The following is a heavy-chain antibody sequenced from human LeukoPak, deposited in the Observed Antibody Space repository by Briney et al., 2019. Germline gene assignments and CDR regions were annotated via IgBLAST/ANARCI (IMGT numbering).Heavy chain of an antibody. J-gene: IGHJ3*02. D-gene: IGHD6-19*01. CDR3: ARGRGRVAGTVKINDAFDI. V-gene: IGHV1-18*01. CDR2: ISAYNGNT. CDR1: VYTFTSYC. Sequence: ASVKVSCEASVYTFTSYCISWVRQAPGQGLEWMGWISAYNGNTNYAQKLQGRVTMTTDTSTSTAYMELRSLGSDDTAVDCCARGRGRVAGTVKINDAFDIWGQGTMVTVSS.